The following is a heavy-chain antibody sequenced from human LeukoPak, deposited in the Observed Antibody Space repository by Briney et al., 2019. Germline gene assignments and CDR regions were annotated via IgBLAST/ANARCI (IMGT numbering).Heavy chain of an antibody. V-gene: IGHV1-2*06. CDR2: INPNSGDT. J-gene: IGHJ4*02. CDR1: GNTLTGYL. Sequence: ASVKVSCKASGNTLTGYLMPWVRQAPGQGLEWMGRINPNSGDTNYAQKFQGRVTMTRDTSISTAYMELSRLRSDDTAVYYCARDYCSSTSCLFDYWGQGTLVTVSS. D-gene: IGHD2-2*01. CDR3: ARDYCSSTSCLFDY.